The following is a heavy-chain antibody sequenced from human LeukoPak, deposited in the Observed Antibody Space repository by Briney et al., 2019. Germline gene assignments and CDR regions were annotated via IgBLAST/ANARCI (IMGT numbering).Heavy chain of an antibody. J-gene: IGHJ4*02. CDR3: ARDLVGSHTGYPSGAWDY. D-gene: IGHD3-9*01. CDR1: GGTFSSYA. V-gene: IGHV1-69*13. CDR2: IIPIFGTA. Sequence: ASVKVSCKASGGTFSSYAISWVRQAPGQGLEWMGGIIPIFGTANYAQKFQGRVTITADESTSTAYMELSSLRSEDTAVYYCARDLVGSHTGYPSGAWDYWGQGTLVTVSS.